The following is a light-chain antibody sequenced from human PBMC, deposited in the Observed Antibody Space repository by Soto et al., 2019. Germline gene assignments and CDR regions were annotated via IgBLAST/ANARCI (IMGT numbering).Light chain of an antibody. CDR2: GAS. CDR1: QSVSSN. Sequence: EIVITQSPATLSVSPGERATLSCRASQSVSSNLAWYQQKHGQAPRLLIYGASTRATGIPARFSGSGSGTELTITISSLKSEDFEVYYCQQYNNWPRTFGQGTKVDIK. V-gene: IGKV3-15*01. J-gene: IGKJ1*01. CDR3: QQYNNWPRT.